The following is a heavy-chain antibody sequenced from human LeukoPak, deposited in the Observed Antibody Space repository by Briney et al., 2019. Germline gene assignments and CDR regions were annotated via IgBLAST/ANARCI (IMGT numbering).Heavy chain of an antibody. D-gene: IGHD6-25*01. CDR1: GGSFSGYY. CDR3: ARGGGQQRLPIDY. J-gene: IGHJ4*02. V-gene: IGHV4-34*01. CDR2: INHSGST. Sequence: SETLSLTCAVYGGSFSGYYWSWIRQPPGKGLEWIGEINHSGSTNYNPSLKSRVTISVDTSKNQFSLKLSSVTAADTAVYYCARGGGQQRLPIDYWGQGTLVTVSS.